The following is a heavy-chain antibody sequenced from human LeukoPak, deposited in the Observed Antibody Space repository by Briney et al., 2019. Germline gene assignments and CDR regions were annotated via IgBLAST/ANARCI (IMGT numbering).Heavy chain of an antibody. CDR3: ARVDVVMGAFDI. J-gene: IGHJ3*02. CDR2: INHSGST. CDR1: GGSFSGYY. V-gene: IGHV4-34*01. D-gene: IGHD2-15*01. Sequence: SATLSLTCAVYGGSFSGYYWSWIRQPPGKGLEWIGEINHSGSTNYNPSLKSRVTISVDTSKNQFSLKLSSVTAADTAVYYCARVDVVMGAFDIWGQGTMVTVSS.